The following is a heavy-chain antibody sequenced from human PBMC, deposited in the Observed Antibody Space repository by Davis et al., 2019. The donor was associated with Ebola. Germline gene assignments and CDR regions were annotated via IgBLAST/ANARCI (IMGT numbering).Heavy chain of an antibody. V-gene: IGHV3-30*03. J-gene: IGHJ4*02. CDR1: GFTFRSYG. D-gene: IGHD4-17*01. CDR3: ARDLDYGDFKEGVDY. CDR2: TSYDGRNK. Sequence: GESLKISCAASGFTFRSYGMHWVRQAPGKGLEWVAVTSYDGRNKYYADSVKGRFTISRDNSENTLYLQLNSLRAEDTAVYYCARDLDYGDFKEGVDYWGQGTLVIVSS.